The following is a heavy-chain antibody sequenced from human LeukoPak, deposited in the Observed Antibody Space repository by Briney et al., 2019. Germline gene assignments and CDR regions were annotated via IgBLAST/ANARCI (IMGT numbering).Heavy chain of an antibody. V-gene: IGHV4-59*12. Sequence: PSETLSLTCTGSGGSISSYYWSWIRQPPGKGLEWIGYIYYSGSTNYNPSLKSRVTISVDTSKNQFSLKLSSVTAADTAVYYCARMNTLRDSSSWRLFDYWGQGTLVTVSS. CDR1: GGSISSYY. D-gene: IGHD6-13*01. CDR3: ARMNTLRDSSSWRLFDY. J-gene: IGHJ4*02. CDR2: IYYSGST.